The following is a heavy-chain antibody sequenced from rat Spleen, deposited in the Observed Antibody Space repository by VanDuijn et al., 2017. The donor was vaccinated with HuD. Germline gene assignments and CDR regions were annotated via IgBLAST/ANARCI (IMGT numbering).Heavy chain of an antibody. CDR1: GFTFSTAW. D-gene: IGHD4-3*01. Sequence: EVQVLESGGGLVQPGNSLKLSCATSGFTFSTAWMYWYRQFPEKRLEWVARIKAKSKNYATDYTESVRGRFTISRDDSKSSIYLQINNLKEEDTAIYYCVSEFGDYWGQGVMVTVSS. CDR3: VSEFGDY. J-gene: IGHJ2*01. V-gene: IGHV6-6*01. CDR2: IKAKSKNYAT.